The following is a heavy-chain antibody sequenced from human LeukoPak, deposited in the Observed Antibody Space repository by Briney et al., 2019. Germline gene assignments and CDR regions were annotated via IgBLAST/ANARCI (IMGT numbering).Heavy chain of an antibody. Sequence: ASVTVSCKASGYTFTGYYMNWVRQAPGQGLERMGWINPNSGGTNYAQKFQGRVTMTRDTSISTAYMELSRLRSDDTAMYYCARGGSDIVVVPAAISYYYGMDVWGQGTTVTVSS. D-gene: IGHD2-2*02. CDR1: GYTFTGYY. J-gene: IGHJ6*02. CDR3: ARGGSDIVVVPAAISYYYGMDV. V-gene: IGHV1-2*02. CDR2: INPNSGGT.